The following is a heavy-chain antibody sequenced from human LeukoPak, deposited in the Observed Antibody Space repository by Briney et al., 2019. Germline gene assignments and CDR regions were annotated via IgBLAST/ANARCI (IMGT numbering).Heavy chain of an antibody. CDR2: IIPIFGTA. Sequence: GASVKVSCKASGGTFSSYAISWVRQAPGQGLEWVGGIIPIFGTANYAQKFQGRVTITTDESTSTAYMELSSLRSEDTAVYYCARSEYCGGDCYPYYYYYYMDVWGKGTTVTVSS. J-gene: IGHJ6*03. CDR1: GGTFSSYA. CDR3: ARSEYCGGDCYPYYYYYYMDV. D-gene: IGHD2-21*02. V-gene: IGHV1-69*05.